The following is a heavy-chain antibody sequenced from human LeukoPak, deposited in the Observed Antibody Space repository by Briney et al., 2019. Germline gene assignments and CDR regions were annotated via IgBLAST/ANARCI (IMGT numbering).Heavy chain of an antibody. CDR2: VHYSGST. J-gene: IGHJ4*02. CDR3: AGGFGGSGRLPHLVLDY. CDR1: GGSSSTYY. Sequence: SETLSLTCTVSGGSSSTYYRSWIRQPPGRRPEYIGYVHYSGSTNYNPSLKSRVTMSLDTSKNQFSLRLSSVTAADTAVYYCAGGFGGSGRLPHLVLDYWGQGTLVTVSS. V-gene: IGHV4-59*13. D-gene: IGHD3-10*01.